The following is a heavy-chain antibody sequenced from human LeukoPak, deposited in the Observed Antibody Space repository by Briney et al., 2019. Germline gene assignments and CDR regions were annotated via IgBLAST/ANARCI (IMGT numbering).Heavy chain of an antibody. V-gene: IGHV3-30*02. CDR3: ASVGRGWELFFDY. D-gene: IGHD1-26*01. CDR2: IQFDGNNK. J-gene: IGHJ4*02. Sequence: GGSLRLSCAASGFTFSSYGMHWVRQAPGKGLEGVTFIQFDGNNKWYADSVKGRFTISRDNSKNTLYLQMNSLRAEDTAVYYCASVGRGWELFFDYWGQGTLVTVSS. CDR1: GFTFSSYG.